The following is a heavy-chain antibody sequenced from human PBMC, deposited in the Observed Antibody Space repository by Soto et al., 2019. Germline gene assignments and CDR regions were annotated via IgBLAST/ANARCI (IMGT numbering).Heavy chain of an antibody. V-gene: IGHV4-31*03. Sequence: QVQLQESGPGLVKPSQTLSLTCSLSGGSINSDEFYWTWIRQSPGKGLEWIGYIYSSGRTHYNPSLKSRINISLVTSNNLLSLRLSSVTTADTAVYYCARMGLHLGELSRNWFDPWGRGTLVTVSS. CDR3: ARMGLHLGELSRNWFDP. D-gene: IGHD3-16*02. CDR2: IYSSGRT. J-gene: IGHJ5*02. CDR1: GGSINSDEFY.